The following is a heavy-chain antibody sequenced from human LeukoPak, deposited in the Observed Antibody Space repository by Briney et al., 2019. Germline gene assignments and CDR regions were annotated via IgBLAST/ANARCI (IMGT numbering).Heavy chain of an antibody. CDR1: GYTFTGYY. V-gene: IGHV1-2*02. CDR3: AREDWGPSSYYYMDV. Sequence: GASVKVSCRASGYTFTGYYMHWVRQAPGQGLEWMGWINPNSGGTNYAQKFQGRVAMARDTSISTAYMELSRLRSDDTAVYYCAREDWGPSSYYYMDVWGKGTTVTVSS. D-gene: IGHD3-16*01. CDR2: INPNSGGT. J-gene: IGHJ6*03.